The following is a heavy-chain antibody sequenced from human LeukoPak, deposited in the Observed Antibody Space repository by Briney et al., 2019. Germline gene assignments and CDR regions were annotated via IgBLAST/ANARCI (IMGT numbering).Heavy chain of an antibody. CDR2: VSGSGGST. V-gene: IGHV3-23*01. D-gene: IGHD3-10*01. CDR3: AKDGNDYGSGSYYLRDYYYGMDV. CDR1: GFTFSSYA. Sequence: PGGSLRLSCAASGFTFSSYAMSWVRQAPGKGLEGVSAVSGSGGSTDYADSVKGRFTISRDNSKNTLYLQMNSLRAEDTAVYYCAKDGNDYGSGSYYLRDYYYGMDVWGKGTTVTVSS. J-gene: IGHJ6*04.